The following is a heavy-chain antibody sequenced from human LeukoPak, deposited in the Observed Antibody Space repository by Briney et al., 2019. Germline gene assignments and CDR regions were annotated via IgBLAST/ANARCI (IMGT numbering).Heavy chain of an antibody. Sequence: SQTLSLTCTVSGGSISSGSDYWSWIRQPAGKGLESIVRIYTSGRTNYNPAHKSRVTISVDTSKNQFSLKLSSVTAADTAVYYCARDYLGYYYYMDVWGKGTTVTVSS. J-gene: IGHJ6*03. V-gene: IGHV4-61*02. CDR2: IYTSGRT. CDR1: GGSISSGSDY. CDR3: ARDYLGYYYYMDV.